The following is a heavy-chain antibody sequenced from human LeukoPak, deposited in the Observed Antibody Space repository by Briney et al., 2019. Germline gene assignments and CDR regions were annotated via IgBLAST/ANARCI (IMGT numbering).Heavy chain of an antibody. V-gene: IGHV4-34*01. CDR2: INHSGST. D-gene: IGHD5-24*01. J-gene: IGHJ4*02. CDR3: ARRTDDYNYLDY. Sequence: PSETLSLTCAVYGGSFSGYYWSWIRQPPGKGLEWIGEINHSGSTNYNPSLKSRVTISVDTSKNQFSLQLNSVTPEDTAVYYCARRTDDYNYLDYWGQGTLVTVSS. CDR1: GGSFSGYY.